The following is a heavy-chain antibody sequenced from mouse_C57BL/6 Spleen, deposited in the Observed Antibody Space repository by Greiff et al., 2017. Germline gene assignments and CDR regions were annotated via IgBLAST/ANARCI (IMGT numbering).Heavy chain of an antibody. V-gene: IGHV1-15*01. CDR2: IDPETGGT. CDR3: TRDDYDGDYFDY. Sequence: QVQLQQSGAELVRPGASVTLSCKASGYTFTDYEMHWVKQTPVHGLEWIGAIDPETGGTAYNQKFKGKAILTADKSSSTAYMELRSLTSEDYAVYYCTRDDYDGDYFDYWGQGTTLTVSS. CDR1: GYTFTDYE. J-gene: IGHJ2*01. D-gene: IGHD2-4*01.